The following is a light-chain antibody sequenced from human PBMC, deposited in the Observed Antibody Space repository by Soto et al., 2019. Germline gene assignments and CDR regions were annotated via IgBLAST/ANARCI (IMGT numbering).Light chain of an antibody. V-gene: IGKV3-15*01. CDR3: QQYNNWPRT. CDR2: GAS. CDR1: QSVSSN. J-gene: IGKJ1*01. Sequence: EIVMTQSPATLSVSPGERATLSCRASQSVSSNLAWNQQKPGQAPRLLIYGASTRATGIPARFSGSGSGTEFILTISSLQSEDFAVYYCQQYNNWPRTFGQGIKVEIK.